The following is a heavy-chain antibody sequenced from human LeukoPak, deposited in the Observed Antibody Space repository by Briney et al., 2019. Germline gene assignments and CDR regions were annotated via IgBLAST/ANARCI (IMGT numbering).Heavy chain of an antibody. J-gene: IGHJ4*02. Sequence: ASVKVSCKASGYTFTGYFMHWVRQAPGQGLEWMGRINLNSGGTYYAQNFQGRVTMTRDTSISTAYVELSRLTFDDTAVYYCARDLSSTSNWEFDYWGQGTLVTVSS. CDR3: ARDLSSTSNWEFDY. CDR1: GYTFTGYF. D-gene: IGHD1-26*01. V-gene: IGHV1-2*06. CDR2: INLNSGGT.